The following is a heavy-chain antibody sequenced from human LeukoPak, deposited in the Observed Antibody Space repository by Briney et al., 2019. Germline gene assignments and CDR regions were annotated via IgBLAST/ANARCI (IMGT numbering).Heavy chain of an antibody. J-gene: IGHJ6*03. Sequence: GASVKVSCKASGYTFISYGITWVRQAPGQGLGWMGWISPYTTKTNYAQSLQSRVTMTTDTSTSTAYMELRSLRSDDTAVYYCAREGGVGPTAPPDYYSYQMDVWGKGTTVTVSS. CDR2: ISPYTTKT. V-gene: IGHV1-18*01. CDR3: AREGGVGPTAPPDYYSYQMDV. CDR1: GYTFISYG. D-gene: IGHD1-26*01.